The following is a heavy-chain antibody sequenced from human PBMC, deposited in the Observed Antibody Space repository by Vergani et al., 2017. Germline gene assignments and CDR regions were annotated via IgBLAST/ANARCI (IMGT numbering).Heavy chain of an antibody. Sequence: QVQLQQWGAGLLKPSETLSLTCAVYGGSFSGHYWNWIRQPPGKGLEWIGEINQSGSTNYKPSLKSRVTISVDTSKNQFSLKLSSVTAADTAVYYCARAQQWLGATEWCDPWGLGILGSVSS. CDR2: INQSGST. CDR1: GGSFSGHY. V-gene: IGHV4-34*01. D-gene: IGHD6-19*01. J-gene: IGHJ5*02. CDR3: ARAQQWLGATEWCDP.